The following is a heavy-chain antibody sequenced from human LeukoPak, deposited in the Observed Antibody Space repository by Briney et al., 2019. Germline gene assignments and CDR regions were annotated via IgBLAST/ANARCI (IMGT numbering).Heavy chain of an antibody. CDR3: AKVISNLGRYHFDY. D-gene: IGHD3-9*01. Sequence: ASVKVSCQASGYIFKNYGVTWVRQAPGQGLEWMGGISVYDGKTRSAQKFQGRVTMTADPSTSTAYMELMSLTADDTAMYYCAKVISNLGRYHFDYWGQGTLVTVSS. J-gene: IGHJ4*02. CDR2: ISVYDGKT. V-gene: IGHV1-18*01. CDR1: GYIFKNYG.